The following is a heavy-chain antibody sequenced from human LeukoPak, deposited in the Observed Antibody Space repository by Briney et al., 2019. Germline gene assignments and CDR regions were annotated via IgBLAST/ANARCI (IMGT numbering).Heavy chain of an antibody. V-gene: IGHV4-59*01. J-gene: IGHJ2*01. CDR2: VYYSGST. D-gene: IGHD2-21*01. Sequence: SETLSLTCTVSGGSISSNYWSWIRQPPGKGLEWLGYVYYSGSTNYNPSLKSRVTISVDTSKNQFSLKLSSVTAADTAVYYCASSHLNFYSLGYFDLWGRGTLVTVSS. CDR1: GGSISSNY. CDR3: ASSHLNFYSLGYFDL.